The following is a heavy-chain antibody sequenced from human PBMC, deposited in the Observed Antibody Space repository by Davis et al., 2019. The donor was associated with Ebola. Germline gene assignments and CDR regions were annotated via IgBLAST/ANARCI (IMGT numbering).Heavy chain of an antibody. Sequence: SETLSLTCTVSGGSISGDYWSWIRQPPGKGLEWIGYIYYSGSTNYNPSLKSRVTISVDTSKNQFSLKLSSVTAADTAVYYCARGPYSSSFDYWGQGTLVTVSS. V-gene: IGHV4-59*12. J-gene: IGHJ4*02. CDR2: IYYSGST. CDR3: ARGPYSSSFDY. CDR1: GGSISGDY. D-gene: IGHD6-6*01.